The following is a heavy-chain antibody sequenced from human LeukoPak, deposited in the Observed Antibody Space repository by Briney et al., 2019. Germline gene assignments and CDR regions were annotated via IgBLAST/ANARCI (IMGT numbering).Heavy chain of an antibody. J-gene: IGHJ3*02. D-gene: IGHD5-18*01. Sequence: SETLSLTCAVYGGSFSGYYWGWIRQPPGKGLEWIGEINHSGSTNYNPSLKSRVTISVDTSKNQFSLRLSSETAADTAVYYCARTTAMVTGAFDIWGQGTMVTVSS. CDR1: GGSFSGYY. CDR2: INHSGST. V-gene: IGHV4-34*01. CDR3: ARTTAMVTGAFDI.